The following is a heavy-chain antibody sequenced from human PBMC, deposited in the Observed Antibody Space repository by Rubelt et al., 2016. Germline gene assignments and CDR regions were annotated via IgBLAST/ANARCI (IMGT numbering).Heavy chain of an antibody. CDR3: ARDSTRFSLDY. J-gene: IGHJ4*02. CDR2: VSYSGRT. Sequence: QLQLQESGPGLLKPSETLSLICTVSGGSIRSSGYYWGWIRQPPGKGLEWIGSVSYSGRTYYNPSLKSRVTVSSDTSKNHFPLEVRSVTAADTAVYYSARDSTRFSLDYWGQGSLVTVTS. V-gene: IGHV4-39*07. CDR1: GGSIRSSGYY. D-gene: IGHD2-2*01.